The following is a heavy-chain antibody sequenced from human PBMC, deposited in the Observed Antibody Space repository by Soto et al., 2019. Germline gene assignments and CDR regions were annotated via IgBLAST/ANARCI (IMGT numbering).Heavy chain of an antibody. CDR3: ARDYYDSSGPRDHDAFDI. J-gene: IGHJ3*02. D-gene: IGHD3-22*01. V-gene: IGHV3-33*01. CDR2: IWYYGSNK. Sequence: SLRLSCAASGFTFSSYGMHWVRQAPCKGLEWVAVIWYYGSNKYYADSVKGRFTISRDNSKNTLYLQMNSLRAEDTAVYYCARDYYDSSGPRDHDAFDIWGDGTMVTVSS. CDR1: GFTFSSYG.